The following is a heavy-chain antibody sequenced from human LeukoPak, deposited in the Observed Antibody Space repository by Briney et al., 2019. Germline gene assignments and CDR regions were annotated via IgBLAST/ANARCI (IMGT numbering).Heavy chain of an antibody. J-gene: IGHJ4*02. CDR3: ARVGLPAYSNGGLEN. D-gene: IGHD6-19*01. CDR2: ISSRSTYI. CDR1: GFSFSSYT. V-gene: IGHV3-21*01. Sequence: PGGSLRLSCAASGFSFSSYTMNWVRQAPGKGLEWVSSISSRSTYIYYADSLKGRFTISRDNAKNSLYLQMNSLRAEDTAVYFCARVGLPAYSNGGLENWGQGTLVTVSS.